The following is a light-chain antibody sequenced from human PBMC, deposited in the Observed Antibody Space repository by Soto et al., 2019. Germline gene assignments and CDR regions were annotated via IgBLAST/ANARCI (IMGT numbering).Light chain of an antibody. CDR1: QDIKYY. J-gene: IGKJ4*01. CDR3: LQHNSYPLT. CDR2: SAS. V-gene: IGKV1-17*03. Sequence: DIQMTQSPSAMSASVGDRVTINCRASQDIKYYLAWFQQKPGKVPKRLIYSASSLQSGVPSRFSGSGSGTKFTLTISGLQPEDSAVYYCLQHNSYPLTFGGGTKVEIK.